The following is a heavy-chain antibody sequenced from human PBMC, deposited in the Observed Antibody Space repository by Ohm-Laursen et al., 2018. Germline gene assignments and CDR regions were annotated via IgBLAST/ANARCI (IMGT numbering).Heavy chain of an antibody. J-gene: IGHJ4*02. Sequence: SLRLSCTASGFTFSSYGMHWVRQAPGKGLEWVAVISNDENYKNYADSVRGRFTISRDNSENTLYLQMNSLRAKDTAVYYCAKAHLKNLDYWGQGSLVTVSS. CDR3: AKAHLKNLDY. D-gene: IGHD1-14*01. V-gene: IGHV3-30*18. CDR2: ISNDENYK. CDR1: GFTFSSYG.